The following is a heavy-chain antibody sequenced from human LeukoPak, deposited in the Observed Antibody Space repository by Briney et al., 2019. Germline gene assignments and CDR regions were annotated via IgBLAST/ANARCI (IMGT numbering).Heavy chain of an antibody. CDR3: ATTRLDLGPERYFDL. CDR1: GGSISSSSYY. V-gene: IGHV4-39*07. J-gene: IGHJ2*01. D-gene: IGHD1-1*01. CDR2: IYYSGST. Sequence: SETLSLTCTVSGGSISSSSYYWGWIRQPPGKGLEWIGSIYYSGSTYYNPSLKSRVTISVDTSKNQFSLKLSSVTAADTAVYYCATTRLDLGPERYFDLWGRGTLVTVSS.